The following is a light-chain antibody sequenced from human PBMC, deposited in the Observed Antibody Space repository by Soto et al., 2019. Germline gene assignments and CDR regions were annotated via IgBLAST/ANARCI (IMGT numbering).Light chain of an antibody. Sequence: EIVLTQSPGTLSLSPGERATLSCRASQSVSTTYLAWYQQKPGQAPRLLIYGASSRATGIPDRFSGSGYGTDFTLTISRLEPEDFAVYYCPQYGSSRWTFGQGTKVEIK. CDR2: GAS. CDR1: QSVSTTY. J-gene: IGKJ1*01. CDR3: PQYGSSRWT. V-gene: IGKV3-20*01.